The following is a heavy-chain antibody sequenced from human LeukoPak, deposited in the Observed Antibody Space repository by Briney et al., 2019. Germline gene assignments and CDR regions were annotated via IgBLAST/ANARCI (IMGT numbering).Heavy chain of an antibody. CDR3: ARLNYLERRNYYYMDV. J-gene: IGHJ6*03. CDR2: IIPIFGTA. Sequence: SVKVSCKASGGTFSSYAISWVRQAPGQGLEWMGGIIPIFGTASYAQKFQGRVTITADESTSTAYMELSSLRSEDTAVYYCARLNYLERRNYYYMDVWGKGTTVTVSS. CDR1: GGTFSSYA. D-gene: IGHD1-1*01. V-gene: IGHV1-69*13.